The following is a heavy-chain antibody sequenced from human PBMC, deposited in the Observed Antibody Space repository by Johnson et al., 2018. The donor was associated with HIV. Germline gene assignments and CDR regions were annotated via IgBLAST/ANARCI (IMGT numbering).Heavy chain of an antibody. CDR3: TTWGYGIGGAFDI. D-gene: IGHD1-26*01. J-gene: IGHJ3*02. V-gene: IGHV3-30*03. CDR2: ISYDGSNK. Sequence: QMLLVESGGGVVQPGRSLRLSCAASGFTFSSYGMHWVRQAPGKGLEWVAVISYDGSNKYYADSGKGRFTISRDNSKNTLYLQMNSLKTEDTAMYYCTTWGYGIGGAFDIWGQGTMVTVSS. CDR1: GFTFSSYG.